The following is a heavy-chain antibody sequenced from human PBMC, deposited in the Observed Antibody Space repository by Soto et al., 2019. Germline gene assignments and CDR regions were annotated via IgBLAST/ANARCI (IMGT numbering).Heavy chain of an antibody. D-gene: IGHD6-6*01. J-gene: IGHJ3*02. Sequence: PGGSLRLSCAASGFTVSSNYMSWVRQAPGKGLEWVSVIYSGGSTYYADSVKGRFTISRHNSKNTLYLQMNSLRAEDTAVYYCARQLSSIAARPSAFDIWGQGTMVTVSS. CDR1: GFTVSSNY. CDR3: ARQLSSIAARPSAFDI. V-gene: IGHV3-53*04. CDR2: IYSGGST.